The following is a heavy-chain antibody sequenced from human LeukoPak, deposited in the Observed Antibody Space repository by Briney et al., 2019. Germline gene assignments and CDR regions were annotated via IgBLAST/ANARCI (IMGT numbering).Heavy chain of an antibody. D-gene: IGHD5-12*01. CDR3: ARATESGIVATVTFDY. Sequence: SETLSLTCTVSGGSISSYYWSWIRQPPGKGLEWIGYIYYSGSTNYNPSLKSRVTISIDTSRNQFSLKLTSVTAADTAVYYCARATESGIVATVTFDYWGQGTLVTVSS. CDR2: IYYSGST. V-gene: IGHV4-59*08. J-gene: IGHJ4*02. CDR1: GGSISSYY.